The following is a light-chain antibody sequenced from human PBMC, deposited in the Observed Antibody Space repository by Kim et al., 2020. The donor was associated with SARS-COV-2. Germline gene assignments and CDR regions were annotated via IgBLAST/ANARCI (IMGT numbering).Light chain of an antibody. CDR1: QSVSSN. J-gene: IGKJ2*01. CDR2: GAS. Sequence: VSPGERATLSCRASQSVSSNLAWYQQKPGQAPRLLIYGASTRATGIPARFSGSGSGTEFTLTISSLQSEDFAVYYCQQYNNWPLTFGQGTKLEIK. V-gene: IGKV3-15*01. CDR3: QQYNNWPLT.